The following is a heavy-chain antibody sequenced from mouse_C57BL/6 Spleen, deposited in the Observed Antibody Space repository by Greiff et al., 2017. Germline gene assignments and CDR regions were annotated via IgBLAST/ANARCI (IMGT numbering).Heavy chain of an antibody. J-gene: IGHJ2*01. CDR3: ARHLGFDY. CDR2: ISGGGGNT. Sequence: EVKLVESGGGLVKPGGSLKLSCAASGFTFSSYTMQWVRQTPEKRLEWVATISGGGGNTDYPDSVKGRFTISRDNANNTLYLQMSGLTSEDTALYYCARHLGFDYWGQGTTLTVSS. D-gene: IGHD4-1*01. CDR1: GFTFSSYT. V-gene: IGHV5-9*01.